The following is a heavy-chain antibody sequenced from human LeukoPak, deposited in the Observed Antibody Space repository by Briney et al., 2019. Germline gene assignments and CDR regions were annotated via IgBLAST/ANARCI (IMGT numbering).Heavy chain of an antibody. V-gene: IGHV4-34*01. CDR1: GGSFSGYY. J-gene: IGHJ4*02. Sequence: SETLSLTCAVYGGSFSGYYWSWIRQPPGKGLEWIGEINHSGSTNYNPSLKSRVTISVDTSKNQFSLKLSSVTAADTAVYYCARDLGHSNTYYYDSIWGQGTLVTVSS. D-gene: IGHD3-22*01. CDR3: ARDLGHSNTYYYDSI. CDR2: INHSGST.